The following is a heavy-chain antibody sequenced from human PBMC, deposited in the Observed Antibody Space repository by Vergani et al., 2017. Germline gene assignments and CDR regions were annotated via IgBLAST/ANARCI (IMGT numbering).Heavy chain of an antibody. J-gene: IGHJ4*02. CDR3: TTLRARN. D-gene: IGHD1-14*01. CDR1: GFTFSSYA. Sequence: EVQLLESGGGLVQPGGSLRLSCAASGFTFSSYAMSWVRQAPGKGLEWVSAISGSGGSTYYADSVKGRFTISRDDSKNTLYLQMNSLKTEDTAVYYCTTLRARNWGQGTLVTVSS. CDR2: ISGSGGST. V-gene: IGHV3-23*01.